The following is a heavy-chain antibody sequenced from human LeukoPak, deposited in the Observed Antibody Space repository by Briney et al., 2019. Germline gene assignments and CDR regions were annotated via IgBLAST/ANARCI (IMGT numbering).Heavy chain of an antibody. CDR2: IGTAGDT. CDR1: GFPFSDYY. J-gene: IGHJ4*02. Sequence: GGSLRLSCAASGFPFSDYYMSWIRQAPGKGLEWVSAIGTAGDTHYPDSVRGRFTISRENAENSLYLQMNSLRAGDTAVYYCARGHHDYVDYWGQGTLVTVSS. CDR3: ARGHHDYVDY. V-gene: IGHV3-13*01.